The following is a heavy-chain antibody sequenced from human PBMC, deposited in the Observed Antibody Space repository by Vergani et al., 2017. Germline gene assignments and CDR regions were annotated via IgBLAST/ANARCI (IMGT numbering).Heavy chain of an antibody. J-gene: IGHJ5*02. Sequence: QLQLQESGPGLVKPSETLSLTCTVSGGSITYGAFYWGWIRQSPGKGLEWIGSIYYSANKFYNPSLESRVTLSIDTTKNQFSLKLESVTAADTAVYYCARCFRDEGMIYGGTVENWFDPWGQGTLVTVSS. CDR2: IYYSANK. CDR3: ARCFRDEGMIYGGTVENWFDP. D-gene: IGHD3-22*01. CDR1: GGSITYGAFY. V-gene: IGHV4-39*01.